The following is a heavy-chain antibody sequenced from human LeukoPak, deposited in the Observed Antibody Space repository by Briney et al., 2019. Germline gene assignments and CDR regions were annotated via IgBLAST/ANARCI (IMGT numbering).Heavy chain of an antibody. J-gene: IGHJ3*02. Sequence: ASVKVSCKASGYTFTGYYMHWVRQAPGQGLEWMGWINPNSGGTNYAQKFQGRVTMTRDTSTSTVYMELSSLRSEDTAVYYCARAPRTHCSSTSCYAMDAFDIWGQGTMVTVSS. CDR3: ARAPRTHCSSTSCYAMDAFDI. CDR2: INPNSGGT. V-gene: IGHV1-2*02. CDR1: GYTFTGYY. D-gene: IGHD2-2*01.